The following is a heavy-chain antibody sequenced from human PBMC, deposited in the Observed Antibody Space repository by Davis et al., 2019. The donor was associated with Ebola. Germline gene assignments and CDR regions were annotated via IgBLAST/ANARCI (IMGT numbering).Heavy chain of an antibody. CDR1: GFTFSGSA. CDR2: IKQDGSEK. D-gene: IGHD3-10*01. V-gene: IGHV3-7*03. CDR3: AKDLASVWFGELLFYGMDV. Sequence: GESLKISCAASGFTFSGSAMHWVRQAPGKGLEWVANIKQDGSEKYYVDSVKGRFTISRDNAKNTLYLQMNSLRAEDTAVYYCAKDLASVWFGELLFYGMDVWGQGTTVTVSS. J-gene: IGHJ6*02.